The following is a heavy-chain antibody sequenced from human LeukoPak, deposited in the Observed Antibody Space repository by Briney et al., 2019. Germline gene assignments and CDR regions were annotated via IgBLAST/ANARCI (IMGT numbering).Heavy chain of an antibody. D-gene: IGHD3-22*01. Sequence: GASVKVSCKASGGTFSSYAISWVRQAPGQGLEWMGGIIPIFGTANYAQKFQGRVTITADESTSTAYMELSSLRSDDTAVYYCAKSPREVITTGGAFDYWGQGTLVTVSS. CDR2: IIPIFGTA. CDR3: AKSPREVITTGGAFDY. J-gene: IGHJ4*02. CDR1: GGTFSSYA. V-gene: IGHV1-69*13.